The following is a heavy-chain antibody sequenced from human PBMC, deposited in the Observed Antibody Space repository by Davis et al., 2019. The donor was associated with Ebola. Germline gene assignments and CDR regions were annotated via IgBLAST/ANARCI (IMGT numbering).Heavy chain of an antibody. CDR3: ARVALSTVTIYYYYGMDV. J-gene: IGHJ6*02. CDR2: INAGNGNT. CDR1: GYSFTSYG. V-gene: IGHV1-18*01. D-gene: IGHD4-17*01. Sequence: GESLKISCKGSGYSFTSYGISWVRQAPGQGLEWMGWINAGNGNTKYSQKFQGRVTMTTDTSTSTAYMELRSLRSDDTAVYYCARVALSTVTIYYYYGMDVWGQGTTVTVSS.